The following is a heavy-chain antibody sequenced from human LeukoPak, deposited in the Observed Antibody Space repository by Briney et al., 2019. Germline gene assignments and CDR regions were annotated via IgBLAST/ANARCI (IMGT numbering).Heavy chain of an antibody. V-gene: IGHV3-48*04. D-gene: IGHD3-16*01. CDR1: GFTFSSYS. CDR3: ARDPGENQNGFDI. J-gene: IGHJ3*02. Sequence: TGGSLRLSCAASGFTFSSYSMNWVRQAPGKRLEWVSYISSSSSTIYFAHSVRGRFTISRDNAKNSLYLQMNSLRAEDTAVYYCARDPGENQNGFDIWGQGTMVTVSS. CDR2: ISSSSSTI.